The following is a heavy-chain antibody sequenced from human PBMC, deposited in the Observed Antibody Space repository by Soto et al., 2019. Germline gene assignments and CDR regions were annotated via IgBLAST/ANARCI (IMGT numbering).Heavy chain of an antibody. J-gene: IGHJ3*02. CDR3: AKGAADGCYGPKDAFDI. D-gene: IGHD6-19*01. V-gene: IGHV3-23*01. CDR1: GFTFSSYA. Sequence: GGSLRLSCAASGFTFSSYAMSWVRQAPGKGLEWVSAISGSGGSTYYADSVEGRFTISRDNSKNTLYRQMNSLRAEDTAVYYCAKGAADGCYGPKDAFDIWGQGTMVTVSS. CDR2: ISGSGGST.